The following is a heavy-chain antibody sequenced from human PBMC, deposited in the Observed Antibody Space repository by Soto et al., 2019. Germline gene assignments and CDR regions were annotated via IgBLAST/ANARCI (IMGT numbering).Heavy chain of an antibody. CDR2: IKSKTDGGTT. CDR3: TTGGCSSTSCYAYYYYYMDV. CDR1: GFTFSNAW. D-gene: IGHD2-2*01. J-gene: IGHJ6*03. Sequence: GGSLRLSCAASGFTFSNAWMSWVRQAPGKGLEWVGRIKSKTDGGTTDYAAPVKGRFTISRDDSKNTLYLQMNSLKTEDTAVYYCTTGGCSSTSCYAYYYYYMDVWGKGTTVTVSS. V-gene: IGHV3-15*01.